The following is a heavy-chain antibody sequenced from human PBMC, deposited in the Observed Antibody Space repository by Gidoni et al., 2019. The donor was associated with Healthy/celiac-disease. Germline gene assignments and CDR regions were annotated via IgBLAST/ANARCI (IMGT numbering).Heavy chain of an antibody. CDR3: ARSPSEYCSSTSCYYSAFDI. J-gene: IGHJ3*02. Sequence: QVQMVQSGAEGKKPGSSVKVSCKASGGTFSSYAISWVRQAPGQGLEWMGGIIPSFGTAHYEQKFQGRVTITADESTSTAYMELSSLRSEDTAVYYCARSPSEYCSSTSCYYSAFDIWGQGTMVTVSS. V-gene: IGHV1-69*01. CDR1: GGTFSSYA. D-gene: IGHD2-2*01. CDR2: IIPSFGTA.